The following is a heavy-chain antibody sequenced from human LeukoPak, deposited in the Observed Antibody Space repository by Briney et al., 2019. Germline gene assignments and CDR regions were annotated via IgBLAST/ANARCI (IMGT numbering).Heavy chain of an antibody. CDR1: GFTFSSYE. CDR2: ISTGSSTK. V-gene: IGHV3-48*03. CDR3: ADSKRDSRSAFYYYTMDV. Sequence: GGSLRLSCAASGFTFSSYEMNWVRQAPGKGLEWVSYISTGSSTKYYANSVKGRFTISRDNAKNSLYLQMNSLRAEDTAVYNCADSKRDSRSAFYYYTMDVWGQGTTVTVSS. D-gene: IGHD6-6*01. J-gene: IGHJ6*02.